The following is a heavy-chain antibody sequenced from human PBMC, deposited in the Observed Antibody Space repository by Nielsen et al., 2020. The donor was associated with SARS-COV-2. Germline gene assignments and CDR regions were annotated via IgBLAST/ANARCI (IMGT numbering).Heavy chain of an antibody. CDR3: GRDCTSTACSNYGLDV. D-gene: IGHD2-2*01. V-gene: IGHV4-30-2*01. J-gene: IGHJ6*02. CDR2: VYHTGNT. Sequence: SETLSLTCAVSGASISTGGYAWSWVRQPPGQGLEWIGYVYHTGNTYVTPSPKSRVSLSVDTSKNHFSLKLTSLTAADTAVYYCGRDCTSTACSNYGLDVWGQGTTVTVSS. CDR1: GASISTGGYA.